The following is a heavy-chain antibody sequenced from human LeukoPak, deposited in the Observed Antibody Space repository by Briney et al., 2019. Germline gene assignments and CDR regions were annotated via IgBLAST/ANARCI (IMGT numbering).Heavy chain of an antibody. CDR3: ARAGTIFGAVTQFDP. CDR1: GYSFTSYW. Sequence: GESLKISCKGSGYSFTSYWIGWVRQMPGKGLEWMGVIYPGDSDTRYSPSFQGQVTISADKSISTAYLQWSSLKASDTAMYYRARAGTIFGAVTQFDPWGQGTLVTVSS. J-gene: IGHJ5*02. V-gene: IGHV5-51*01. D-gene: IGHD3-3*01. CDR2: IYPGDSDT.